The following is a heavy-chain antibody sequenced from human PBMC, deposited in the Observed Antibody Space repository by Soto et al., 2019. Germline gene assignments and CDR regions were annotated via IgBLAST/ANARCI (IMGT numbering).Heavy chain of an antibody. CDR3: ARDLTYYDILTGYSREYYFDY. J-gene: IGHJ4*02. V-gene: IGHV3-30*03. CDR2: ISHDGNKE. D-gene: IGHD3-9*01. Sequence: GGSLRLSCAASGFTFSNYGIHWVRQAPGKGLEWVAVISHDGNKEFYADSVKGRFTVSRDNSKKTVYLQINNLRPEDTAVHYCARDLTYYDILTGYSREYYFDYWGQGTLVTVSS. CDR1: GFTFSNYG.